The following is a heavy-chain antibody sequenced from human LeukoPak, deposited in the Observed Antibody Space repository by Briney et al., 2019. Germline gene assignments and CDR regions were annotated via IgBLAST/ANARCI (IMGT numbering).Heavy chain of an antibody. Sequence: GSLRLSCAASGFTFSSYEMNWVRQAPGKGLEWVSYISSSGSTIYYADSVKGRFTISRDNAKNSLCLQMNSLRAEDTAVYYCAPGRYYGSGSYHNWFDPWGQGTLVTVSS. D-gene: IGHD3-10*01. CDR2: ISSSGSTI. J-gene: IGHJ5*02. V-gene: IGHV3-48*03. CDR1: GFTFSSYE. CDR3: APGRYYGSGSYHNWFDP.